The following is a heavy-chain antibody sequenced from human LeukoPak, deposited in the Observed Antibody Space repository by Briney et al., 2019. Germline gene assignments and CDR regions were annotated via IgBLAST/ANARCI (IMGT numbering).Heavy chain of an antibody. V-gene: IGHV4-39*07. CDR3: ARDTSSGSLKGAFDL. CDR2: VFQSGST. CDR1: GDSISTSSYY. Sequence: SETLSLTCTVSGDSISTSSYYWTWMRQPPGKGLEWIGSVFQSGSTYYNPSLKSRVTISVDMSKSQFSLNLSSATAADTAIYYCARDTSSGSLKGAFDLWGQGTMVTVSS. D-gene: IGHD6-19*01. J-gene: IGHJ3*01.